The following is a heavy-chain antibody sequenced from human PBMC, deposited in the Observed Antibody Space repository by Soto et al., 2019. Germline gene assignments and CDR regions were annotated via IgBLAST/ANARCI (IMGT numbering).Heavy chain of an antibody. CDR1: GYTFAAFF. J-gene: IGHJ4*02. CDR3: TRDPDYGDYWGYFFDY. V-gene: IGHV1-2*02. Sequence: QVQLVQSGAEVKKPGASVKVSCKTSGYTFAAFFIHWIRQAPGQGLEWMGWINPTSGATVSAQKFQDRVTMTRDTSISTAYMELRGLKSDATAVYYCTRDPDYGDYWGYFFDYWGQGTPVSVSS. D-gene: IGHD4-17*01. CDR2: INPTSGAT.